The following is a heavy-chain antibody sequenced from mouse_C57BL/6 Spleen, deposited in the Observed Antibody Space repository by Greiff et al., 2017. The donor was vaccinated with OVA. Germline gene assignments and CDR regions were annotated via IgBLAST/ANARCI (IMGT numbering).Heavy chain of an antibody. CDR1: GFTFSSYA. CDR2: ISDGGSYT. V-gene: IGHV5-4*01. Sequence: EVNVVESGGGLVKPGGSLKLSCAASGFTFSSYAMSWVRQTPEKRLEWVATISDGGSYTYYPDNVKGRFTISRDNAKNNLYLQMSHLKSEDTAMYYCARDGSYSNYESRYFDYWGQGTTLTVSS. J-gene: IGHJ2*01. D-gene: IGHD2-5*01. CDR3: ARDGSYSNYESRYFDY.